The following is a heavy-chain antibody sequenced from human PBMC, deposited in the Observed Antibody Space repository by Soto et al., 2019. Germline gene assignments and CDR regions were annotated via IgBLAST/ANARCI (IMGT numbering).Heavy chain of an antibody. D-gene: IGHD3-9*01. J-gene: IGHJ4*02. CDR1: GGSISTYY. CDR2: IDYSGYT. V-gene: IGHV4-59*01. CDR3: ARTRNYDILTGYSYYFDY. Sequence: SETLSLTCTVSGGSISTYYWSWIRQPPGKGLEWIGYIDYSGYTKYNPSLKSRVTISVGTSKNHFSLQLNSVTAADTAVYYCARTRNYDILTGYSYYFDYWGQGTLVTVS.